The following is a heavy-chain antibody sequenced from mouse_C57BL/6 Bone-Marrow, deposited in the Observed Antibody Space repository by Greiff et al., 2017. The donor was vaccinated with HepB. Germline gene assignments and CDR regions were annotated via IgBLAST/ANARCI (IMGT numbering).Heavy chain of an antibody. V-gene: IGHV1-80*01. D-gene: IGHD1-1*01. CDR1: GYAFSSYW. CDR3: ARHYGSSYDWYFDV. J-gene: IGHJ1*03. Sequence: VQLQHSGAELVKPGASVKISCKASGYAFSSYWMNWVKQRPGKGLEWIGQIYPGDGDTNYNGKFKGKATLTADKSSSTAYMQLSSLTSEDSAVYFCARHYGSSYDWYFDVWGTGTTVTVSS. CDR2: IYPGDGDT.